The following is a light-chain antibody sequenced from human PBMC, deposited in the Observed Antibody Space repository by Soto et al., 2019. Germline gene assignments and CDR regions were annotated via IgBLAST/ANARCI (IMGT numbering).Light chain of an antibody. CDR3: QQYNSYSLIT. V-gene: IGKV1-5*01. CDR1: QSISSW. CDR2: DAS. J-gene: IGKJ3*01. Sequence: DLPMTQSPSTLSASVGDRVTITCRASQSISSWLAWYQQKPGKAPKLLIYDASSLESGVPSRFSGSGSGTEFTLTISSLQPDDFATYYCQQYNSYSLITFGPGTKVDIK.